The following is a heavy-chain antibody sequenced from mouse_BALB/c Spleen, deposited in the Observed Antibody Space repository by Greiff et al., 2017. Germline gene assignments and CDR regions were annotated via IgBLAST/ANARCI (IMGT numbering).Heavy chain of an antibody. CDR1: GFSLSTSGMG. J-gene: IGHJ4*01. V-gene: IGHV8-12*01. Sequence: QVQLKESGPGILQPSQTLSLTCSFSGFSLSTSGMGVSWIRQPSGKGLEWLAHIYWDDDKRYNPSLKSRLTISKDTSRNQVFLKITSVDTADTATYYCARRADGYYAMDYWGQGTSVTVSS. CDR3: ARRADGYYAMDY. CDR2: IYWDDDK. D-gene: IGHD2-3*01.